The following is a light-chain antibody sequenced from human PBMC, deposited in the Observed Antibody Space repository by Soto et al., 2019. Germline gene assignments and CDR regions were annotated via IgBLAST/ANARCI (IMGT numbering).Light chain of an antibody. CDR2: DVS. V-gene: IGLV2-14*01. J-gene: IGLJ2*01. CDR3: SSYTSSRTVV. Sequence: QSALTQPASVSGSPGQSITISCTGTSSDVGGYNYVSWYQQHPGKAPKLMIYDVSNRTSGISNRFSGSKSGNTASLTISGLQAEDEADYYCSSYTSSRTVVFGGGTKVTVL. CDR1: SSDVGGYNY.